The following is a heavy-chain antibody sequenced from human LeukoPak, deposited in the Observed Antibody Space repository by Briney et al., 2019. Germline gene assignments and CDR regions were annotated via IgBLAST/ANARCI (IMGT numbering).Heavy chain of an antibody. CDR2: TYYRSKWYN. J-gene: IGHJ3*02. V-gene: IGHV6-1*01. Sequence: SQTLSLTCAISGDSVSSNSAAWNCIMQSPSRGLEWLGRTYYRSKWYNDYAVSVKSRITINPDTSKNQFSLQLNSVTPEDTAVYYCARAGDDAFDIWGQGTMVTVSS. CDR1: GDSVSSNSAA. CDR3: ARAGDDAFDI.